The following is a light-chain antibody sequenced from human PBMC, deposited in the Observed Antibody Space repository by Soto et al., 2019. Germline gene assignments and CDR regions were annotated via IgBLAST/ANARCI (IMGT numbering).Light chain of an antibody. CDR2: TAG. J-gene: IGLJ1*01. CDR1: SSNIGSNT. Sequence: QSVLTQPLSVSASPGQRVTISCSGGSSNIGSNTVAWYQHLPGTAPPRLIFTAGQRPSGVPGRFSGATSCTSASLAISGLQYEDEGDYYCSAWDNSLNGYVFGPGTKLTVL. V-gene: IGLV1-44*01. CDR3: SAWDNSLNGYV.